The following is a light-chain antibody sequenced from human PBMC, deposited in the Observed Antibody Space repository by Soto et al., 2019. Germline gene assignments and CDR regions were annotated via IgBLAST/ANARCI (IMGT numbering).Light chain of an antibody. CDR1: PSVTNF. Sequence: EIVLTQSPATLSLSPGERATLSCRASPSVTNFLACYQQKPGQAPRLLIYGAFNRATGIPARFSGSGSGTDFTLTISSLEPEDSAVYYCQQRNVWPPVTFGQGTRLEIK. CDR2: GAF. CDR3: QQRNVWPPVT. V-gene: IGKV3-11*01. J-gene: IGKJ5*01.